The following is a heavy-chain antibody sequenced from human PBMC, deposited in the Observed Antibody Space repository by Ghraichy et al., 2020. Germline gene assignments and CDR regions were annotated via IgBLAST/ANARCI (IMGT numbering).Heavy chain of an antibody. CDR1: GFTFSSYA. V-gene: IGHV3-23*01. CDR2: ISGSGGST. CDR3: AKDCSSTSCHLDTNY. D-gene: IGHD2-2*01. J-gene: IGHJ4*02. Sequence: ESLNISCAASGFTFSSYAMSWVRQAPGKGLEWVSAISGSGGSTYYADSVKGRFTISRDNSKNTLYLQMNSLRAEDTAVYYCAKDCSSTSCHLDTNYWGQGTLVTVSS.